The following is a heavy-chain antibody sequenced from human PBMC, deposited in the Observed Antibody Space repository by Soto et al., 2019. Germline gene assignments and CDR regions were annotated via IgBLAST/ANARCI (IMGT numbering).Heavy chain of an antibody. CDR1: GYIFTSYW. D-gene: IGHD3-22*01. Sequence: GESLKISCQGSGYIFTSYWIGWVRQMPGKGLEWMGIIYPGDSDTRYSPSFQGQVTISADKSISTAYLQWSSLKASDTAMYYCARLAIVDYYYYGMDVWGQGTTVTVSS. CDR2: IYPGDSDT. CDR3: ARLAIVDYYYYGMDV. V-gene: IGHV5-51*01. J-gene: IGHJ6*02.